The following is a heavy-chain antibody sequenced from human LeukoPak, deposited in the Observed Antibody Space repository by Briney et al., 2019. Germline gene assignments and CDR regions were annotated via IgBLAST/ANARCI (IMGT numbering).Heavy chain of an antibody. Sequence: GGSLRLSCAASGFTFDDYGMSWVRQAPGKGLEWVSGINWNGGSTGYADSVKGRFTISRDNAKNSLYLQMNSLRAEDTALYYCARDIWDYGAYGGGLSWGYWGQGTLVTVSS. V-gene: IGHV3-20*04. D-gene: IGHD4-17*01. CDR2: INWNGGST. CDR3: ARDIWDYGAYGGGLSWGY. CDR1: GFTFDDYG. J-gene: IGHJ4*02.